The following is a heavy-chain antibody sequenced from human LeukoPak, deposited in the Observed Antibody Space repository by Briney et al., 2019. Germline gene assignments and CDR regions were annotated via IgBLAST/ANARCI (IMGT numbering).Heavy chain of an antibody. V-gene: IGHV3-48*02. Sequence: GGSLRLSCAASGFTFSSYWMHWVRQAPGKGLEWVSYISSSSSTIYYADSVKGRFTISRDNAKNSLYLQMDSLRDEDTAVYYCARGSSSWYRVPNFDYWGQGTLVTVSS. J-gene: IGHJ4*02. CDR3: ARGSSSWYRVPNFDY. D-gene: IGHD6-13*01. CDR2: ISSSSSTI. CDR1: GFTFSSYW.